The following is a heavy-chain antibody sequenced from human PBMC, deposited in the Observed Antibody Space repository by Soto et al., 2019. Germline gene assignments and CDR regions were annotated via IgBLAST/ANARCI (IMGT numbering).Heavy chain of an antibody. CDR3: ARGLDYGDYINYFDY. V-gene: IGHV1-18*01. CDR1: GYTFTSYG. CDR2: ISAYNGNT. J-gene: IGHJ4*02. Sequence: ASVKVSCKASGYTFTSYGISWGRQAPGQGLEWMGWISAYNGNTNYAQKLQGRVTMTTDTSTSTAYMELRSLRSDDTAVYYCARGLDYGDYINYFDYWGQGTLVTVSS. D-gene: IGHD4-17*01.